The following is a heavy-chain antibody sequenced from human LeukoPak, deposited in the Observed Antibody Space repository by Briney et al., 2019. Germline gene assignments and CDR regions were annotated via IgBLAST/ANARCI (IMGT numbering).Heavy chain of an antibody. Sequence: PSETLSLTCTFSGGSISSYYWGWIRQPAGKGLEWIGRIYTSGSTNYNPSLKSRVTMSVDTSKNQFSLKLSSVTAADTAVYYCARDKYYYDSSGYYYFDYWGQGTLVTVSS. CDR3: ARDKYYYDSSGYYYFDY. J-gene: IGHJ4*02. CDR1: GGSISSYY. D-gene: IGHD3-22*01. V-gene: IGHV4-4*07. CDR2: IYTSGST.